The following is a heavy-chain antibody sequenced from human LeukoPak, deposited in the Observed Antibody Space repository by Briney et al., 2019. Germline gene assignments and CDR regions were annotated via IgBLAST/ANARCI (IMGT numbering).Heavy chain of an antibody. Sequence: GGSLRLSCAASGFTFGSYSMNWVRQAPGKGLEWVSSISTSSDYIYYADSVKGRFTISRDNAENSLFLQVNSLSAEDTAVYYCARGCSGGSCYDYWGQGTLVTVSS. D-gene: IGHD2-15*01. J-gene: IGHJ4*02. V-gene: IGHV3-21*01. CDR1: GFTFGSYS. CDR3: ARGCSGGSCYDY. CDR2: ISTSSDYI.